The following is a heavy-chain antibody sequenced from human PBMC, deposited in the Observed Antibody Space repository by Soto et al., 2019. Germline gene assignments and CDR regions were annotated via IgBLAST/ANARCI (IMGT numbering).Heavy chain of an antibody. V-gene: IGHV1-8*01. J-gene: IGHJ5*02. CDR1: GYTFTSYD. CDR2: MNPNSGNT. Sequence: QVQLVQSGAEVKKPGASVKVSCKASGYTFTSYDINWVRQATGQGLEWMGWMNPNSGNTGYAQKFQGRVTMTRNTAISTAYMELSSLGSEDTAVYYCARGLSKQLANWFDPWGQGTLVTVSS. CDR3: ARGLSKQLANWFDP. D-gene: IGHD6-13*01.